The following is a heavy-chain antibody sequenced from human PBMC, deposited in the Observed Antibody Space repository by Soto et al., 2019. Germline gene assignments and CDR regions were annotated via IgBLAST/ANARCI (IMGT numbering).Heavy chain of an antibody. CDR3: ARGAPAAGIGVRWFAP. J-gene: IGHJ5*02. D-gene: IGHD6-13*01. CDR1: GFTFSSYG. Sequence: GGSLRLSCAASGFTFSSYGMHWVRQAPGKGLEWVAVIWYDGSNKYYADSVKGRFTISRDNSKNTLYLQMNSLRAEDTAVYYCARGAPAAGIGVRWFAPGGRGTLVTVPS. V-gene: IGHV3-33*01. CDR2: IWYDGSNK.